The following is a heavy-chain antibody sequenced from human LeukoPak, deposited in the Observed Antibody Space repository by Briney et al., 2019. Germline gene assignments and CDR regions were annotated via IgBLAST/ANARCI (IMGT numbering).Heavy chain of an antibody. V-gene: IGHV1-69*05. J-gene: IGHJ4*02. CDR3: ARDDCLSSSWCKGPDY. CDR2: IIPIFGTA. CDR1: GGTFSSYA. D-gene: IGHD6-13*01. Sequence: SVKVSCKASGGTFSSYAISWVRQAPGQGLEWMGRIIPIFGTANYAQKFQRRVTITTDESTSTAYMELSSLRSEDTAVYYCARDDCLSSSWCKGPDYWGQGTLVTVSS.